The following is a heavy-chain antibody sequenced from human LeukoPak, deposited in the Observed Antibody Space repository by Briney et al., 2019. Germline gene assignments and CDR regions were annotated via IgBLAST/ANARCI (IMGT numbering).Heavy chain of an antibody. Sequence: ASVKVSCKTSGGTFSSYAISWVRQAPGQGLEWMGGIIPIFGTANYAQKFQGRVTITADESTSTAYMELSSLRSEDTAVYYCARRLNDYGGNSGTGAFDIWGQGTMVTVSS. CDR1: GGTFSSYA. D-gene: IGHD4-23*01. CDR3: ARRLNDYGGNSGTGAFDI. CDR2: IIPIFGTA. V-gene: IGHV1-69*13. J-gene: IGHJ3*02.